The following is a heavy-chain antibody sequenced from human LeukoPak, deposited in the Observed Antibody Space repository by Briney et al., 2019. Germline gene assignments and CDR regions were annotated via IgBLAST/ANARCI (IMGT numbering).Heavy chain of an antibody. J-gene: IGHJ6*03. V-gene: IGHV4-31*03. CDR2: IYYNGET. CDR3: AREMGDGEWGDRRLKIYYFYYMDV. CDR1: GGSINTGTYY. Sequence: SQTLSLICTVSGGSINTGTYYWSWIRQHPGKGLEWIVNIYYNGETYYNPSLQSRITLSVDTSKNQFSLRLSSVTAADTAVYYCAREMGDGEWGDRRLKIYYFYYMDVWGKGTTVIVSS. D-gene: IGHD4-17*01.